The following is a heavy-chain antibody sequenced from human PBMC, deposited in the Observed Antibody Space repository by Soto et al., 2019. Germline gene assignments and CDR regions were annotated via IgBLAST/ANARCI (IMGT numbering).Heavy chain of an antibody. V-gene: IGHV1-69*13. J-gene: IGHJ3*02. CDR3: ARAPSSCSGSCKGAFDI. CDR2: IIPIFGTA. D-gene: IGHD1-26*01. CDR1: GGTFSSYA. Sequence: GASVKVSCKASGGTFSSYAISWVRQAPGQGLEWMGGIIPIFGTANYAQKFQGRVTITADESMSTAYMELSSLRSGDTAVYYCARAPSSCSGSCKGAFDIWGQGTMVTVSS.